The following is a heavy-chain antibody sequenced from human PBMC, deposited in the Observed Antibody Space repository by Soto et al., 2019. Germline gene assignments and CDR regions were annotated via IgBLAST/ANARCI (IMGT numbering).Heavy chain of an antibody. Sequence: GGSLRLSCAASGSTFSSYGMHWVRQAPGKGLEWVAAIWYDGSNKYYADSVKGRFTISRDNSKNTLYLQMNSLRAEDTAVYYCARSRDAFDIWGQGTMVTVSS. CDR1: GSTFSSYG. CDR3: ARSRDAFDI. J-gene: IGHJ3*02. CDR2: IWYDGSNK. V-gene: IGHV3-33*01.